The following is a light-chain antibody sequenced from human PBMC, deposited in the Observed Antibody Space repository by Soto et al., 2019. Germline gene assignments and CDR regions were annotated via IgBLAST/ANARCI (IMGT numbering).Light chain of an antibody. J-gene: IGLJ1*01. Sequence: QSVLTQPASVSGSPGQSITISCTGTNSDVGSYNLVSWYQQHPGKAPKVIIYEVSERPSGVSDRFSGSKSGNTASLMISGLQAEDEPDYYCCSYAGSSTQSYVFGSGTKVTVL. V-gene: IGLV2-23*02. CDR1: NSDVGSYNL. CDR3: CSYAGSSTQSYV. CDR2: EVS.